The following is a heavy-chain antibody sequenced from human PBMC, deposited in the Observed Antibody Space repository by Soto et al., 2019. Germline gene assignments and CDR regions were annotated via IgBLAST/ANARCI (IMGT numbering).Heavy chain of an antibody. CDR2: IWYDGSNK. V-gene: IGHV3-33*01. J-gene: IGHJ6*02. CDR1: GFTFSSYG. CDR3: ARDSSGRHGDLGENGMDV. D-gene: IGHD3-10*01. Sequence: QVQLVESGGGVVQPGRSLRLSCAASGFTFSSYGMHWVRQAPGKGLEGVAVIWYDGSNKYYADSVKGRFTISRDNSKNTLYLQMNSLRAEDTAVYYCARDSSGRHGDLGENGMDVWGQGTTVTVSS.